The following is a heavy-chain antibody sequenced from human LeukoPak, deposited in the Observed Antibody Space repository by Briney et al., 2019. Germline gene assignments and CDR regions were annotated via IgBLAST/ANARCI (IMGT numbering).Heavy chain of an antibody. CDR3: ARGDSSSWYFDYYYYYIDV. V-gene: IGHV1-8*03. Sequence: ASVKVSCKASGYTFTSYDINWVRQATGQGLEWMGWMNPNSGNTGYAQKFQGRVTITRNTSISTAYMELSSLRSEDTAVYYCARGDSSSWYFDYYYYYIDVWGKGTTVTVSS. CDR2: MNPNSGNT. D-gene: IGHD6-13*01. CDR1: GYTFTSYD. J-gene: IGHJ6*03.